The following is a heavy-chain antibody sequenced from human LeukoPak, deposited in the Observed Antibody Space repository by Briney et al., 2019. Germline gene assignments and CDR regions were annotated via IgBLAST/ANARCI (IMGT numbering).Heavy chain of an antibody. D-gene: IGHD4-17*01. CDR1: GYSFTSYW. J-gene: IGHJ6*02. CDR3: ARQVIVRAAGVRYFGDGMDV. CDR2: IYPGDSDT. V-gene: IGHV5-51*01. Sequence: PGESLQISCQGSGYSFTSYWIGWVRQMPGKGLEWMGIIYPGDSDTRYSPSFQGQVTISADKSISTAYLQWSSLEASDTAMYYCARQVIVRAAGVRYFGDGMDVWGQGTTVTVSS.